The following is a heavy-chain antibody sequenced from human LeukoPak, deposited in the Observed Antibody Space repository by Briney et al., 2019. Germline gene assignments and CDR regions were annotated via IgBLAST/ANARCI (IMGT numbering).Heavy chain of an antibody. J-gene: IGHJ4*02. V-gene: IGHV3-21*01. CDR1: GFTFSSYS. D-gene: IGHD3-9*01. CDR3: AASTLRYFDWLPD. Sequence: GGSLRLSCAASGFTFSSYSTNWVRQAPGKGLEWVSSISSSSSYIYYADSVKGRFTISRDNAKNSLYLQMNSLRAEDTAMYYCAASTLRYFDWLPDWGQGTLVTVSS. CDR2: ISSSSSYI.